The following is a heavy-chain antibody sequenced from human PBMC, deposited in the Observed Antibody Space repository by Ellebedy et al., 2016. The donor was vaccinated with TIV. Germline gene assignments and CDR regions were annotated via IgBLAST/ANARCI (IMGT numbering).Heavy chain of an antibody. D-gene: IGHD1-1*01. CDR2: IKQDGSEK. Sequence: GESLKISCAASGFTFSSYWMSWVRQAPGKGPEWVANIKQDGSEKYYVDSVKGRFTISRDNAKNSLYLQMNSLRAEDTAVYYCAGRAYNWNDGSLFDYWGQGTLVTVSS. V-gene: IGHV3-7*03. CDR3: AGRAYNWNDGSLFDY. CDR1: GFTFSSYW. J-gene: IGHJ4*02.